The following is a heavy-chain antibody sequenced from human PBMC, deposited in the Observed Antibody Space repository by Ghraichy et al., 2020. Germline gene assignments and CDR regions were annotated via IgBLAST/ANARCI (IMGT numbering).Heavy chain of an antibody. D-gene: IGHD2-8*02. CDR3: AREYTGGVNGGLDY. CDR2: INPSGTT. J-gene: IGHJ4*02. V-gene: IGHV1-46*01. Sequence: ASVKVSCKASGYTFTNHFLHWVRQAPGQGLEWLGLINPSGTTTYAQKFQGRVAVTRDTSTGTLYMELSSLTSEDTAIYFCAREYTGGVNGGLDYWGQGTLVTVSS. CDR1: GYTFTNHF.